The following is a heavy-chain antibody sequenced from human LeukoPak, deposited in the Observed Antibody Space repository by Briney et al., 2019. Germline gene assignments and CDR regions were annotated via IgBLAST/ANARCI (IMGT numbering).Heavy chain of an antibody. CDR2: IWYDGSNK. D-gene: IGHD4-17*01. CDR1: GFTFSNYG. J-gene: IGHJ3*02. Sequence: PGGSLRLSCAASGFTFSNYGMHWVRQAPGKGLEWVAFIWYDGSNKYYADSVKGRFTISRDNSKNTLYLQMNSLRVEDTAMYFCARDPNGDYIGTFDMWGRGTMVSVSS. CDR3: ARDPNGDYIGTFDM. V-gene: IGHV3-33*01.